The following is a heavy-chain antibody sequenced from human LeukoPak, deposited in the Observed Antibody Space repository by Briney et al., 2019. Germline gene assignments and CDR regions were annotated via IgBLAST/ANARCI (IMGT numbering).Heavy chain of an antibody. D-gene: IGHD3-22*01. Sequence: GGSLRLSCAASGFTFSSYGMHWVRQAPGKGLEWVAFIRYDGSNKYYAGYVKGRFTISRDNSKNTLYLQMNSLRPEDTAVYCCAKAKPFYDNSGYYPDYWGQGTLVTVSS. CDR3: AKAKPFYDNSGYYPDY. J-gene: IGHJ4*02. CDR2: IRYDGSNK. CDR1: GFTFSSYG. V-gene: IGHV3-30*02.